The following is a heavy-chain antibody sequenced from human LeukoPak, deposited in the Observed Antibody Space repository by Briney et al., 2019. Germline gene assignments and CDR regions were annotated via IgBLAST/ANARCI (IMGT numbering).Heavy chain of an antibody. J-gene: IGHJ4*02. CDR1: GGSFGRYA. D-gene: IGHD2-15*01. CDR3: ARSQGYSCGSSY. CDR2: IVPILGTA. V-gene: IGHV1-69*01. Sequence: SVKVSCKAPGGSFGRYAISWVRQAPGQGLEWMGGIVPILGTANYAQTFQGRVTITADDSTGTAYMELTSLRSADTAVYYCARSQGYSCGSSYWGQGTLVTVSS.